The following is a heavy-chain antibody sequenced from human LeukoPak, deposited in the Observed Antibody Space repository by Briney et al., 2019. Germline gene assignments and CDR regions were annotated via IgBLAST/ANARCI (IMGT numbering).Heavy chain of an antibody. Sequence: GGSLRLSCAASGFTFSDYYTSWIRQAPGKGLEWISYITSSGSSTNYADSVKGRFTISRDNAKNSVVLQMNSLRAEDTAVYYCTRERRGTYYAFESWGQGTLVTVPS. CDR2: ITSSGSST. V-gene: IGHV3-11*01. CDR1: GFTFSDYY. CDR3: TRERRGTYYAFES. J-gene: IGHJ4*02. D-gene: IGHD3-16*01.